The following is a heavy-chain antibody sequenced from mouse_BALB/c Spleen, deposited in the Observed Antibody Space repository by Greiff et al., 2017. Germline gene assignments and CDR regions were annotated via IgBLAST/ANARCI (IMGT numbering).Heavy chain of an antibody. Sequence: EVKLMESGPGLVKPSQSLSLTCTVTGYSITSDYAWNWIRQFPGNKLEWMGYISYSGSTSYNPSLKSRISITRDTSKNQFFLQLNSVTTEDTATYYCASYGSSYFDYWGQGTTLTVSS. V-gene: IGHV3-2*02. D-gene: IGHD1-1*01. CDR2: ISYSGST. J-gene: IGHJ2*01. CDR1: GYSITSDYA. CDR3: ASYGSSYFDY.